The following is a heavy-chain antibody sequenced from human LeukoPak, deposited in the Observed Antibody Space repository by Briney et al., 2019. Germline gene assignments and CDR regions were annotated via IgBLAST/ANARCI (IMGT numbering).Heavy chain of an antibody. J-gene: IGHJ5*02. D-gene: IGHD3-16*01. Sequence: GGSLRLSCSASGFTFGSYAMMWLRQAPGKEREWVASINSGSSFIYYADSVKGRFTISRDNAKNSLYLQRTRLRAEDTAIYYCARDQGGERWFDPWGREPWSPSPQ. V-gene: IGHV3-21*01. CDR3: ARDQGGERWFDP. CDR2: INSGSSFI. CDR1: GFTFGSYA.